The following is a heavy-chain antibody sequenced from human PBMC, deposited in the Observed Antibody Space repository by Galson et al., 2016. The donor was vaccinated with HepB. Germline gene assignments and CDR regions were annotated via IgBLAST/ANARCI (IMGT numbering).Heavy chain of an antibody. CDR1: GGTFNTCA. Sequence: SVKVSCKASGGTFNTCAINWVRQALGQGLEWMGGIIPMFGTPNYAEKFQGRVTITADQSTSTAYMELRSLNSEDTAMYYCARGLQGSGSYYNPSYYYYGLDVWGQGTTVTVSS. V-gene: IGHV1-69*13. CDR3: ARGLQGSGSYYNPSYYYYGLDV. CDR2: IIPMFGTP. J-gene: IGHJ6*02. D-gene: IGHD3-10*01.